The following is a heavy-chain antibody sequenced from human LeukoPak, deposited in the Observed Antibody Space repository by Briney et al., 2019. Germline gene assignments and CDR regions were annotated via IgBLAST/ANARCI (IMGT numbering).Heavy chain of an antibody. J-gene: IGHJ4*02. Sequence: GGSLRLSCAASGFTFSSYSMNWVRQAPGKGLEWVSSISSSSSYIYYADSVKGRFTISRDNAKNSLYLQMNSLRAEDTAAYYCARDGEGQGDYWGQGTLVTVSS. CDR3: ARDGEGQGDY. V-gene: IGHV3-21*01. D-gene: IGHD3-10*01. CDR2: ISSSSSYI. CDR1: GFTFSSYS.